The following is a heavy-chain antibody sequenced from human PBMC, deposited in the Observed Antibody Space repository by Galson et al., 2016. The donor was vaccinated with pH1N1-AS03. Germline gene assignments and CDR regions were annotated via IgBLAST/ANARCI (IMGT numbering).Heavy chain of an antibody. CDR3: ARDTTAARLLGPVPT. J-gene: IGHJ6*02. V-gene: IGHV3-15*01. Sequence: LRLSCAASGFSFSNAWMTWVRQVPGKGLEWVGRIKSKIDGGTTDYAASVKGRFTISRDNSKNTLYLQMNSLRADDTAVFYCARDTTAARLLGPVPTWGQGTTVTVSS. D-gene: IGHD6-6*01. CDR1: GFSFSNAW. CDR2: IKSKIDGGTT.